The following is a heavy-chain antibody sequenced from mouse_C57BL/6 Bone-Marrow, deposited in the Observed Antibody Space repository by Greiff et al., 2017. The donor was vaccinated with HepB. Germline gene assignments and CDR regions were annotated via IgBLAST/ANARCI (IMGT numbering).Heavy chain of an antibody. CDR3: ARGLLGRGCFDY. J-gene: IGHJ2*01. CDR2: IYPGDGDT. V-gene: IGHV1-80*01. CDR1: GYAFSSYW. D-gene: IGHD4-1*01. Sequence: QVQLQQSGAELVKPGASVKISCKASGYAFSSYWMNWVKQRPGKGLEWIGQIYPGDGDTNYNGKFKGKATLTADKSSSTAYMQLSSLTSEDSAVYFCARGLLGRGCFDYWGQGTTLTVSS.